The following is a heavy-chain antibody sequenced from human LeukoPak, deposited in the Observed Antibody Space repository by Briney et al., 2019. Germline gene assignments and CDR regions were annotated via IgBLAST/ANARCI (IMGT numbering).Heavy chain of an antibody. CDR1: GFTFSSYS. Sequence: GGSLRPSCAASGFTFSSYSMNWVRQAPGKGLEWVSSISSSSSYIYYADSVKGRFTISRDNAKNSLYLQMNSLRAEDTAVYYCAREPEITMIVVAPEDAFDIWGQGTMVTVSS. J-gene: IGHJ3*02. CDR2: ISSSSSYI. D-gene: IGHD3-22*01. V-gene: IGHV3-21*01. CDR3: AREPEITMIVVAPEDAFDI.